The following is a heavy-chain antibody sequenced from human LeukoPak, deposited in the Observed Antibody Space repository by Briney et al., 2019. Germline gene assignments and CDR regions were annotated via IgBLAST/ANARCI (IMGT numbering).Heavy chain of an antibody. CDR1: GGSISSYY. CDR2: IFRSGST. CDR3: ARGIVEGYSYGWFYYMDV. D-gene: IGHD5-18*01. J-gene: IGHJ6*03. V-gene: IGHV4-59*01. Sequence: SETLSLTCTVSGGSISSYYWNWMRQPPGKGMEWIGYIFRSGSTNYNPSLKSRVTISVDTSKNHFSLNLGSVTAADTAVYYCARGIVEGYSYGWFYYMDVWGKGTTVTASS.